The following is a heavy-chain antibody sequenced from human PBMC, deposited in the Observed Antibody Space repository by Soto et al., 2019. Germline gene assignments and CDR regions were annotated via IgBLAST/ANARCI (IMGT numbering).Heavy chain of an antibody. CDR2: IYPYDSDT. Sequence: GESLKISCKTSGYSFTSYWIGWVRQMPGKGMEWMGNIYPYDSDTRYSPSFQGQVTISADTSITTAYLQWSGLRASDTAMYFCARHLVGSTRGNFDYWGPGALVTVSS. V-gene: IGHV5-51*01. CDR3: ARHLVGSTRGNFDY. CDR1: GYSFTSYW. D-gene: IGHD2-2*01. J-gene: IGHJ4*02.